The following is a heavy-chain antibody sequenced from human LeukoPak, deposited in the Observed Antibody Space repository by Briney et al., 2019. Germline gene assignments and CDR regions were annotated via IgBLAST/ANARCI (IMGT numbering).Heavy chain of an antibody. CDR2: VSTGSNYI. V-gene: IGHV3-21*01. CDR3: ARPVKNVAAGFDY. Sequence: PGGSLRLSCTASGFTFSSYSLNWVRQAPGKGLEWVSSVSTGSNYIYYADSVKGRFTISRDNAKNSLYLQMNSLRAEDTAVYYCARPVKNVAAGFDYWGQGTLVTVSS. CDR1: GFTFSSYS. J-gene: IGHJ4*02. D-gene: IGHD6-19*01.